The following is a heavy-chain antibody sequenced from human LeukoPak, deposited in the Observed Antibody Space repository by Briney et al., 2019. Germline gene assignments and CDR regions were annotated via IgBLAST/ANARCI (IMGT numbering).Heavy chain of an antibody. CDR1: GYTFTSYD. CDR3: ATARIAARWFDY. V-gene: IGHV1-8*01. J-gene: IGHJ4*02. D-gene: IGHD6-6*01. Sequence: ASVKVSCKASGYTFTSYDINWVRQATGQGLEWMGWMNPNSGNTGYAQKFQGRVTMTRNTSISTAYMELSSLRSEDTAVYYCATARIAARWFDYWGQGTLVTVSS. CDR2: MNPNSGNT.